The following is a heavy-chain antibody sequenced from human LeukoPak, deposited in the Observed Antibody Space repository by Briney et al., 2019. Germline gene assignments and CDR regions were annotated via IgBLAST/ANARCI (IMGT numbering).Heavy chain of an antibody. CDR2: ISTSSNYM. J-gene: IGHJ6*02. Sequence: GGSLRLSCVASGFTFSSYSMNWVRQAPGKGPEWVSYISTSSNYMYYADSVKGRFTISRDNAKNSVHLQMNSLRAEDTAVYYCARDFLRVTYYYYYGMDVWGQGTTVTVSS. CDR3: ARDFLRVTYYYYYGMDV. D-gene: IGHD4-11*01. CDR1: GFTFSSYS. V-gene: IGHV3-21*04.